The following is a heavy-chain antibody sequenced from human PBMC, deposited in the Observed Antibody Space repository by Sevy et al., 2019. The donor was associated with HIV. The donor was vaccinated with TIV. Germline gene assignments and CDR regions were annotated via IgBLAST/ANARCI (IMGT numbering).Heavy chain of an antibody. CDR2: ISYDGSNK. CDR3: AKDLDYFDSSAGPSSLIYNYSYGLEY. J-gene: IGHJ6*02. D-gene: IGHD3-22*01. CDR1: GFTFSSFG. V-gene: IGHV3-30*18. Sequence: GGSLRLSCAASGFTFSSFGMHWVRQAPGKGLEWVSFISYDGSNKNYADSVKGRLTVSRDKSKNTLYLQMNSLRAEDTAAYYCAKDLDYFDSSAGPSSLIYNYSYGLEYWGPGTTVTVSS.